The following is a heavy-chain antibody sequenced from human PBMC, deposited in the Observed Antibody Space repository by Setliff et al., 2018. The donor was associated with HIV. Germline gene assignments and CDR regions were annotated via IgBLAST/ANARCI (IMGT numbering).Heavy chain of an antibody. CDR3: ARSVHSLYGDYATYFDP. J-gene: IGHJ5*02. CDR1: GGTFGRFG. Sequence: SVKVSCKASGGTFGRFGISWVRQAPGQGLEWMGGIIPTFTRANYAQKFQARVIITTDKSTSTAFMEPTSLTSEDTAVYYCARSVHSLYGDYATYFDPWGQGTQVTVSS. V-gene: IGHV1-69*05. CDR2: IIPTFTRA. D-gene: IGHD4-17*01.